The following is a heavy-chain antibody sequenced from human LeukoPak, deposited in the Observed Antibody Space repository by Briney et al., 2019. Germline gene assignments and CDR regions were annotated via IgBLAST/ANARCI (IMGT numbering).Heavy chain of an antibody. CDR3: AREPSGSYGRIRHAFDI. J-gene: IGHJ3*02. Sequence: SETLSLTCIVSGGSISSYYWSWIRQPPGKGLEWIGYIYYSGSTNYNPSLKSRVTISVDTSKNQFSLKLSSVTAADTAVYYCAREPSGSYGRIRHAFDIWGQGTMVTVSS. V-gene: IGHV4-59*01. D-gene: IGHD1-26*01. CDR1: GGSISSYY. CDR2: IYYSGST.